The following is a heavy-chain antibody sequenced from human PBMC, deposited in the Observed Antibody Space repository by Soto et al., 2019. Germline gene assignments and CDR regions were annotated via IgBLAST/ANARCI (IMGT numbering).Heavy chain of an antibody. CDR2: IYHSGST. D-gene: IGHD6-13*01. CDR1: GGSISSGGYY. V-gene: IGHV4-31*03. CDR3: ARDDGSSWYKDYYYGMDV. Sequence: PSETLSLTCTVSGGSISSGGYYWSWIRQHPGKGLEWIGYIYHSGSTNYNPSLKSRVTISVDKSKNQFSLKLSSVTAADTAVYYCARDDGSSWYKDYYYGMDVWGQGTTVTVSS. J-gene: IGHJ6*02.